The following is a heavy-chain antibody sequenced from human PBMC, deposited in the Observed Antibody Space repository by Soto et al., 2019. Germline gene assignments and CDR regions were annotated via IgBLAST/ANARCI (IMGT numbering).Heavy chain of an antibody. CDR3: ARDGALYDSSAYYYLY. Sequence: SVKVSYKASGGTFSRYTINWVRQAPGQGVEGMGGITPMFGKPNYAQKFQGRVTITADESTSTGYMELRSLGSDDTAVYYCARDGALYDSSAYYYLYWGQGTLVTVSS. D-gene: IGHD3-22*01. J-gene: IGHJ4*02. CDR1: GGTFSRYT. V-gene: IGHV1-69*13. CDR2: ITPMFGKP.